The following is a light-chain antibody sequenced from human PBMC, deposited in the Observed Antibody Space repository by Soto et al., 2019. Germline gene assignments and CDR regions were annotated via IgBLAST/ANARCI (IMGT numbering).Light chain of an antibody. J-gene: IGKJ1*01. CDR1: QSISST. CDR2: GAS. Sequence: EIVRTQSPATLSVSPGERATLSCRASQSISSTFACFQQKPGQAPRLLIYGASTRATGIPARFSGSGSGTEFTLTINSLQSEDFAVYFCQQYTNWPPWTFGQGTKVEIK. V-gene: IGKV3-15*01. CDR3: QQYTNWPPWT.